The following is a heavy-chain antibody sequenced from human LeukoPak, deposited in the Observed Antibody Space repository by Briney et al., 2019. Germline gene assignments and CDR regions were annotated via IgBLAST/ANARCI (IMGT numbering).Heavy chain of an antibody. CDR3: ARDQVDDVDTAMALSPDYYYYGMDV. CDR2: IIPILGIA. D-gene: IGHD5-18*01. V-gene: IGHV1-69*04. J-gene: IGHJ6*02. Sequence: GASVKVSCKASGATFTTYAIIWVRQAPGQGLEWMGRIIPILGIANYAQKFQGRVTISPDKSTSTAYMELRSLRSEATAVYYCARDQVDDVDTAMALSPDYYYYGMDVWGQGTTVTVSS. CDR1: GATFTTYA.